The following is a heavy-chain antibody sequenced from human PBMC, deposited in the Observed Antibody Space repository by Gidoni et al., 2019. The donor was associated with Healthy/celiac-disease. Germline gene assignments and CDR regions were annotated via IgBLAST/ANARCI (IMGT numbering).Heavy chain of an antibody. V-gene: IGHV3-21*01. Sequence: EVQLVESGGGLVKPGGSLRLSCAASGFTFISYSMNWVRQAPGKGLEWVSSISSSSSYIYYADSVKGRFTISRDNAKNSLYLQMNSLRAEDTAVYYCARAITAKTSLDAFDIWGQGTMVTVSS. CDR1: GFTFISYS. CDR3: ARAITAKTSLDAFDI. J-gene: IGHJ3*02. CDR2: ISSSSSYI. D-gene: IGHD5-18*01.